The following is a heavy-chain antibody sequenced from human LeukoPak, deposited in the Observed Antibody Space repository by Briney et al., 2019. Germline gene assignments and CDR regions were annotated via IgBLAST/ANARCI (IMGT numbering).Heavy chain of an antibody. CDR1: GGSISSYY. CDR3: ARDGTYNSFDY. Sequence: SETLSLTCTVCGGSISSYYWSWIRQPAGKGLEWIGRIYSSGSTTYNPSLKSRVSLSVDTSKNQFSLELSSVTAADTAVYYCARDGTYNSFDYWGQGTLVTVSS. V-gene: IGHV4-4*07. J-gene: IGHJ4*02. CDR2: IYSSGST. D-gene: IGHD1-14*01.